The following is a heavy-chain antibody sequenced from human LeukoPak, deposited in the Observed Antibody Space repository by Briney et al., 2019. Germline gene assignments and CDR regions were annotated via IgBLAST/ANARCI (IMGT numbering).Heavy chain of an antibody. CDR1: GFSFGSYA. D-gene: IGHD3-22*01. CDR3: AKGEYNYDSSLLDN. Sequence: GGSLRLSCAVSGFSFGSYAMHWVRQAPGKGLQWAAGISNDGSDKHYGDSVKGRFTISRDNSKNTLYLQMSGLRAEDTAIYYCAKGEYNYDSSLLDNWGQGTPVIVSS. CDR2: ISNDGSDK. V-gene: IGHV3-30*18. J-gene: IGHJ4*02.